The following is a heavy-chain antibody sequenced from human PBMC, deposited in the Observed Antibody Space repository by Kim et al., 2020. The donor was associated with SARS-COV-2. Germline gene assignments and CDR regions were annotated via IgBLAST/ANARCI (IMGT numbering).Heavy chain of an antibody. CDR3: AREHPCGGDCYSDNWFDP. CDR1: GGTFSSYA. J-gene: IGHJ5*01. CDR2: IIPLFGTT. Sequence: SVKVSCKASGGTFSSYAISWVRQAPGQGLEWMGGIIPLFGTTNYAQKFQGRVTITADESTSTAYMELSSLRSEDTAVYYCAREHPCGGDCYSDNWFDPWGQGTLVTVSS. V-gene: IGHV1-69*13. D-gene: IGHD2-21*02.